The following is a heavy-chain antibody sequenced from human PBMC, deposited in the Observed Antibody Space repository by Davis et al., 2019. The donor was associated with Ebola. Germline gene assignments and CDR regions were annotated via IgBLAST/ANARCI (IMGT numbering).Heavy chain of an antibody. V-gene: IGHV3-66*01. Sequence: GESLKISCAASGFTVSSNYMSWVRQAPGKGLEWVSVIYSGGSTYYADSVKGRFTISRDNSKNTLYLQMNSLRAEDTAVYYCARVYYDFWSGYYDAFDIWGQGTMVTVSS. D-gene: IGHD3-3*01. J-gene: IGHJ3*02. CDR3: ARVYYDFWSGYYDAFDI. CDR1: GFTVSSNY. CDR2: IYSGGST.